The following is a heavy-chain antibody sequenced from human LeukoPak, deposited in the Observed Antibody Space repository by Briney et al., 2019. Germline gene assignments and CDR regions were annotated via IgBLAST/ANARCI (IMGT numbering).Heavy chain of an antibody. CDR1: GGTFSSYA. D-gene: IGHD5-12*01. CDR2: IIPIFGTA. Sequence: SVKVSCKASGGTFSSYAIRWVRQAPGQGLEWMGRIIPIFGTANYAQKFQGRVTITTDESTSTAYMELSSLRSEDTAVYYCARDRVVATIPYYYYYYMDVWGKGTTVTVSS. V-gene: IGHV1-69*05. J-gene: IGHJ6*03. CDR3: ARDRVVATIPYYYYYYMDV.